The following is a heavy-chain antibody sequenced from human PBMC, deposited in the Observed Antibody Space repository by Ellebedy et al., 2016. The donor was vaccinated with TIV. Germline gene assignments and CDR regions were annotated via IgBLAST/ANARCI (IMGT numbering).Heavy chain of an antibody. CDR2: ISSGGSAI. V-gene: IGHV3-48*01. J-gene: IGHJ4*02. D-gene: IGHD1-1*01. CDR1: GFTFSRGA. Sequence: GESLKISCEGSGFTFSRGAMNWVRQVPGKGLEWLSYISSGGSAIFYADSVKGRFTISRENAKNSLYLQMNSLRAEDTAVYYCARATAGFDYWGQGTLVTVSS. CDR3: ARATAGFDY.